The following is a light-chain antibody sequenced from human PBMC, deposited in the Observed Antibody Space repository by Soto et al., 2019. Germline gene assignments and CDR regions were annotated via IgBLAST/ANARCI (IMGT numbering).Light chain of an antibody. V-gene: IGKV3-20*01. CDR2: DAY. J-gene: IGKJ5*01. CDR1: QSVGHMF. Sequence: EIVLTQSPDTLSLSPGDRATLSCRASQSVGHMFLAWFQQKPGQAPRLLIFDAYRRATGIPDRFSGSGSGTNFTLTISRLEPEDFAVYYCQQYDNSPITFGQGTRLEIK. CDR3: QQYDNSPIT.